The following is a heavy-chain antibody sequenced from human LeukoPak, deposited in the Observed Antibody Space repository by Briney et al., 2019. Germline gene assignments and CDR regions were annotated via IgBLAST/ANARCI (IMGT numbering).Heavy chain of an antibody. CDR3: AKGDVVVVAATPSWFDP. CDR2: ISGSGGST. CDR1: GFTFSSYA. J-gene: IGHJ5*02. D-gene: IGHD2-15*01. V-gene: IGHV3-23*01. Sequence: PGGSLRLSCAASGFTFSSYAMSWVRQAPGKGLEWVSAISGSGGSTYYADSVKCRFTISRDNSKNTLYLQMNSLRAEDTAVYYCAKGDVVVVAATPSWFDPWGQGTLVTVSS.